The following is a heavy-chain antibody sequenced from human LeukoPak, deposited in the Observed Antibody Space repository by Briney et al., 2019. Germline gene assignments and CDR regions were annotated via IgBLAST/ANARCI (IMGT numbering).Heavy chain of an antibody. CDR2: MNPNSGNT. CDR1: GGTFNNYA. J-gene: IGHJ4*02. V-gene: IGHV1-8*02. D-gene: IGHD5-12*01. Sequence: GASVKVSCKASGGTFNNYAINWVRQATGQGLEWMGWMNPNSGNTGYAQKFQGRVTMTRNTSISTAYMELSSLRSEDTAVYYCARQWEYSGYETFDYWGQGTLVTVSS. CDR3: ARQWEYSGYETFDY.